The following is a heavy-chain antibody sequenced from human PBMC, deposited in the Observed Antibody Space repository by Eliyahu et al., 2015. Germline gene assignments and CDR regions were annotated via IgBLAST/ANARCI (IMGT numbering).Heavy chain of an antibody. CDR2: VSPTDTNI. CDR3: ARVHPARYFFDT. D-gene: IGHD3-9*01. CDR1: GIRFSDYY. J-gene: IGHJ4*02. V-gene: IGHV3-11*04. Sequence: QVQLVESGGNLVKPGGSLTLSCAGSGIRFSDYYMTWIRQAPGKGLEWLSYVSPTDTNIQYADSVKGRFTISRDNAKNTIYLQLHSLRAEDTALYYCARVHPARYFFDTWGQGTLVTVSS.